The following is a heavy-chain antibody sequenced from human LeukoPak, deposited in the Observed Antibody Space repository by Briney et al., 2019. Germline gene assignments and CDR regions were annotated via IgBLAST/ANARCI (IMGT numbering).Heavy chain of an antibody. Sequence: ASVKVSCKASGYTFTDYYIHWVRQAPGQGLEWMAWINPNSGDTNYAWKFQGRVTMTGDTSITTAYMELRRLRSDDTAVYYCATVPRTYYYDSSGFNDAFDIWGQGTMVTVSS. V-gene: IGHV1-2*02. D-gene: IGHD3-22*01. CDR1: GYTFTDYY. CDR2: INPNSGDT. J-gene: IGHJ3*02. CDR3: ATVPRTYYYDSSGFNDAFDI.